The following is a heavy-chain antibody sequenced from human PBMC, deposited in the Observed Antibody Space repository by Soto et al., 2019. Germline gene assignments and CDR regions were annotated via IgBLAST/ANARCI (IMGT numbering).Heavy chain of an antibody. Sequence: LRLSCAASGFTFSSYAMSWVRQAPGKGLEWVSAISGSGGSTYYADSVKGRFTISRDNSKNTLYLQMNSLRAADTAVYYCARPGGCSSTSCYQFDPWGQGTLVTVSS. V-gene: IGHV3-23*01. CDR3: ARPGGCSSTSCYQFDP. J-gene: IGHJ5*02. CDR2: ISGSGGST. CDR1: GFTFSSYA. D-gene: IGHD2-2*01.